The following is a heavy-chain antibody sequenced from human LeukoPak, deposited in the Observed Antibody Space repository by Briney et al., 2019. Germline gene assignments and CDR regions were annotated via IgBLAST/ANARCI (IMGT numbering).Heavy chain of an antibody. Sequence: GGSLRLSCAASGFTFSTYAMSWVRQAPGKGLEWVSAIRSSGGDTFYADSVKGRFTISRDNSKNTLYLQINSLRAEDTAVYSCVKGYDRNNWYFDLWGRGTQVTVSS. J-gene: IGHJ2*01. CDR2: IRSSGGDT. CDR3: VKGYDRNNWYFDL. V-gene: IGHV3-23*01. D-gene: IGHD4-23*01. CDR1: GFTFSTYA.